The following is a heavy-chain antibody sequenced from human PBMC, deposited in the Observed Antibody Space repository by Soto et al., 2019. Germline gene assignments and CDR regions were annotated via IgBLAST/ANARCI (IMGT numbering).Heavy chain of an antibody. CDR2: INHSGST. CDR1: GGSFRGYY. D-gene: IGHD6-19*01. V-gene: IGHV4-34*01. J-gene: IGHJ6*02. Sequence: PSETLSLTCAVYGGSFRGYYWSWIRQPPGKGLEWIGEINHSGSTNYNPSLKSRVTISVDTSKNQFSLKLSSVTAADTAVYYCARGYSSGFYGAHYSYYDMDFGDQGTTVTGS. CDR3: ARGYSSGFYGAHYSYYDMDF.